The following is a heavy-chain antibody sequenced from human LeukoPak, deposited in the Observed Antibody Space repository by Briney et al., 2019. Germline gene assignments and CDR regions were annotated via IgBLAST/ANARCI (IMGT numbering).Heavy chain of an antibody. D-gene: IGHD3-10*01. CDR3: ARDTYYYGSGSYYFDY. J-gene: IGHJ4*02. Sequence: SETLSLTCTVSGGSISSYYWSWIRQPAGKGLEWIGRIYTSGNTNYNPSLTSRVTMSVDTSKNQFSLTLISVTAADTAVYYCARDTYYYGSGSYYFDYWGQGTLVTVSS. CDR1: GGSISSYY. CDR2: IYTSGNT. V-gene: IGHV4-4*07.